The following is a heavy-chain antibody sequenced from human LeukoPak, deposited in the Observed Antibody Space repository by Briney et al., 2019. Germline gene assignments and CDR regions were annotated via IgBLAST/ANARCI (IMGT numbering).Heavy chain of an antibody. CDR2: ISAYNGDT. CDR1: GYTFTSHG. V-gene: IGHV1-18*01. CDR3: ARDPSNTSGWKTWFDP. J-gene: IGHJ5*02. D-gene: IGHD6-19*01. Sequence: ASVKVSCKASGYTFTSHGISWVRQAPGQGLEWMGWISAYNGDTKYAQNLQGRVTMTTDTSTTTAYLELRSLRSDDTAVYYCARDPSNTSGWKTWFDPWGQGTLLTVSS.